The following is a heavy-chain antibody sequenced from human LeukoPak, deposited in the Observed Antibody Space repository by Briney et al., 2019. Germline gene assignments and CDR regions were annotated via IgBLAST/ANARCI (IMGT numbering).Heavy chain of an antibody. V-gene: IGHV4-59*12. CDR3: ARDIRSHNGPGGYYYYYMDV. D-gene: IGHD2-8*01. J-gene: IGHJ6*03. CDR1: GGSISSYY. Sequence: SETLSLTCTVSGGSISSYYWSWIRQPPGKGLEWIGYIYYSGNTDYHPSLKSRVTLSVDTSNTQFSLTLSSVTAADTAVYHCARDIRSHNGPGGYYYYYMDVWGKGTTVTVSS. CDR2: IYYSGNT.